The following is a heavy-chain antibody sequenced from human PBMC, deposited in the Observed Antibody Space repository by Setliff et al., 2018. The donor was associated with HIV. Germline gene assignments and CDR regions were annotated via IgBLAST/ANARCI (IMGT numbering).Heavy chain of an antibody. D-gene: IGHD3-9*01. V-gene: IGHV1-69*13. Sequence: GASVKVSCKASGGTFSSYAITWVRQAPGQGPEWMGGIIPIYGTPNYAQRFRGRVTITADESTSTAYMDLSSLTSDDTAVYYCATSPRGTYYDILSGRPRGWFDPWGQGTLVTVSS. J-gene: IGHJ5*02. CDR1: GGTFSSYA. CDR3: ATSPRGTYYDILSGRPRGWFDP. CDR2: IIPIYGTP.